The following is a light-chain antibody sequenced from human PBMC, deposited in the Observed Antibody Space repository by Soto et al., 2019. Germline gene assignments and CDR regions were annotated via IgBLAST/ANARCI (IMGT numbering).Light chain of an antibody. CDR1: QSVSTS. Sequence: EIVLTQSPATLSLSPGERATLSCRASQSVSTSLAWYQQKPGQAPRLLIYDASKRATGISARFSGSGSGTDFTLTISSLEPEDFAVYYCQQYFSLPLTFGGGTRVEI. J-gene: IGKJ4*01. CDR3: QQYFSLPLT. V-gene: IGKV3-11*01. CDR2: DAS.